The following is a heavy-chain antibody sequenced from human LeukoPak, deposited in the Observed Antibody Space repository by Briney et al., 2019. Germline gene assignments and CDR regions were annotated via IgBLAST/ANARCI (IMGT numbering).Heavy chain of an antibody. CDR1: GYTFSGFS. CDR2: INAGNDNT. D-gene: IGHD5-18*01. Sequence: GASVKVSCKASGYTFSGFSMHWVRQAPGQRLEWMGWINAGNDNTKYSQKFQGRVTITRETSASTAYMELSSLRSEDTAVYYCTREGYISSALDAFDLWGQGTKVTVSS. CDR3: TREGYISSALDAFDL. V-gene: IGHV1-3*01. J-gene: IGHJ3*01.